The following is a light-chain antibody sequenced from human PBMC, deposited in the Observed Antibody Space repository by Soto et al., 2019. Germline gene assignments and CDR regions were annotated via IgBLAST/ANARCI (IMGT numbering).Light chain of an antibody. V-gene: IGKV1-9*01. CDR2: AAS. J-gene: IGKJ1*01. Sequence: DIQLTQSPSFLSASVGDRVTITCRASQGISSYLDWYQQKPGKAPKLLIYAASTLQSGVPSRFSGSGSGTEFTLTISSLQPEDCATYYCQQLNSYPAWTFGQGTKVEIK. CDR1: QGISSY. CDR3: QQLNSYPAWT.